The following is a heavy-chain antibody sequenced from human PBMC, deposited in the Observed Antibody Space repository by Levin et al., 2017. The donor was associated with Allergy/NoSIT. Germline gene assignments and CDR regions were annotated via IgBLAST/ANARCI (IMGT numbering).Heavy chain of an antibody. V-gene: IGHV4-31*03. D-gene: IGHD4/OR15-4a*01. CDR3: ARAPMVRYFDS. CDR1: GDSISRSAYY. CDR2: MFYSGCT. Sequence: PSETLSLTCNVSGDSISRSAYYWGWIRQHPGKGLEWIGYMFYSGCTYYNPSLKSRVSISVDTSENQVSLKLSSVTAADTAVYFCARAPMVRYFDSWGQGTLVTFSS. J-gene: IGHJ4*02.